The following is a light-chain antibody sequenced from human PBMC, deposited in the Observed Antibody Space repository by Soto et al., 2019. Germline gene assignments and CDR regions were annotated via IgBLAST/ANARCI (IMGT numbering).Light chain of an antibody. CDR3: QQYNNWPQT. CDR2: GAS. J-gene: IGKJ1*01. Sequence: EIVMTQSPATLSVSPGERATLSCRASQSVSSNLAWYQQKPGQAPRLLIYGASTRATGIPARFSGSGSGTEFTLTISSLQSEHFAVYYCQQYNNWPQTLGQGTKVDIK. V-gene: IGKV3-15*01. CDR1: QSVSSN.